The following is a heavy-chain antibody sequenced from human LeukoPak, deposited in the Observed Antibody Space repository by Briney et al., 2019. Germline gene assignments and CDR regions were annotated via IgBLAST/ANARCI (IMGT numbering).Heavy chain of an antibody. J-gene: IGHJ4*02. CDR2: IYYSGST. Sequence: PSETLSLTCTVSGGSISSSSYYWGWIRQPPGKGLEWIGSIYYSGSTYYNPSLKSRVAISVDTSKNQFSLKLSSVTAADTAVYYCARQVSAAAGEIDYWGQGTLVTVSS. CDR1: GGSISSSSYY. V-gene: IGHV4-39*01. CDR3: ARQVSAAAGEIDY. D-gene: IGHD6-13*01.